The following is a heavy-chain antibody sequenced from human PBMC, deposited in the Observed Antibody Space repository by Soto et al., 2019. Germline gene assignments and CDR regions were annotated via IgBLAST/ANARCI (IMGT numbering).Heavy chain of an antibody. V-gene: IGHV4-39*01. J-gene: IGHJ6*02. CDR3: ARQLVRGGTWVMDV. Sequence: SETLSLTCTVSGGSISSSSYYWGWIRQPPGKGLEWIGSIYYSGSTYYNPSLKSRVTISVDTSKNQFSLKLSSVTAADTAVYYCARQLVRGGTWVMDVWGQGTTVT. D-gene: IGHD3-10*01. CDR1: GGSISSSSYY. CDR2: IYYSGST.